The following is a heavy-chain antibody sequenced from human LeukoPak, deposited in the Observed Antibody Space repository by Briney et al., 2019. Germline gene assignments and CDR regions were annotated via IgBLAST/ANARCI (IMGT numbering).Heavy chain of an antibody. CDR3: ARVCCSSTSCYTSPLDY. CDR1: GFTFSNYW. J-gene: IGHJ4*02. D-gene: IGHD2-2*02. CDR2: IKSDGSST. V-gene: IGHV3-74*01. Sequence: PGGSLRLSCAASGFTFSNYWMHWVRQAPGKGLVWVSRIKSDGSSTIYADSVKGRFTISRDNAKNTLSLQMNSLRAEDTAVYYCARVCCSSTSCYTSPLDYWGQGTLVTVSP.